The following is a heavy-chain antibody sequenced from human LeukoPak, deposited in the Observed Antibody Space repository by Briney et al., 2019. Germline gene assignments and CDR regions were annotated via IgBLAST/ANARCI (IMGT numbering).Heavy chain of an antibody. CDR2: ISYDGSNK. CDR3: ARAGYSSGWYPKW. D-gene: IGHD6-19*01. Sequence: GRSLRLSCAASGFTFSSYGMHWVRQAPGKGLEWVAVISYDGSNKYYADSVKGRFTISRDNSKNTLYLQMNSLRAEDTAVYYCARAGYSSGWYPKWWGQGTLVTVSS. V-gene: IGHV3-30*03. J-gene: IGHJ4*02. CDR1: GFTFSSYG.